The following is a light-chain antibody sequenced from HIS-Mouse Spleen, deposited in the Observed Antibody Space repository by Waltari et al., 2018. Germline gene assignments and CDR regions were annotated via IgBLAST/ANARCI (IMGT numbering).Light chain of an antibody. J-gene: IGLJ2*01. CDR3: CSYAGSSTVV. CDR2: EGS. Sequence: QSALTQPASVSGSPGQSITISCTGTSRDVGRYNLVPRYQQHPGKAPKLMIYEGSKRPSGVSNRFSGSKSGNTASLTISGLQAEDEADYYCCSYAGSSTVVFGGGTKLTVL. V-gene: IGLV2-23*01. CDR1: SRDVGRYNL.